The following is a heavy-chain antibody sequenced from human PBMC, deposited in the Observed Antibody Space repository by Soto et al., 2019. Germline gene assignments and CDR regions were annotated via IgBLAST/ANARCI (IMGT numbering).Heavy chain of an antibody. CDR2: IGASGAGT. D-gene: IGHD1-26*01. J-gene: IGHJ4*02. CDR1: GLTCSSYA. V-gene: IGHV3-23*01. Sequence: PGGSLRRSGAASGLTCSSYAMSWVRWAPGKGLEWVSWIGASGAGTYYADPVKGRFTISRDNSKNTLHLQINSLRAEDTAVYYCALRKTGSYFDYWGQGTLVTVSS. CDR3: ALRKTGSYFDY.